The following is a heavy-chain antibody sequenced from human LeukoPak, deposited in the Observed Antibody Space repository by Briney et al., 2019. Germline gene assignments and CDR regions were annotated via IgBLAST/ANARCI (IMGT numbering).Heavy chain of an antibody. Sequence: SETLSLICTVSGGSISSRIYYWGWIRQTPGKGFEWIGSAYSSGSANYSPSLKSRVTISVDSSKNQFSLRLITVTATDTAVYYCARHVKSGTNWLTRFDSWGQGTLVTVSS. CDR3: ARHVKSGTNWLTRFDS. V-gene: IGHV4-39*01. CDR1: GGSISSRIYY. CDR2: AYSSGSA. J-gene: IGHJ4*02. D-gene: IGHD7-27*01.